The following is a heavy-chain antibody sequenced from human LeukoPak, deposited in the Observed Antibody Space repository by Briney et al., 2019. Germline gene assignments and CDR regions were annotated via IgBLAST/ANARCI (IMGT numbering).Heavy chain of an antibody. CDR2: IYTSGST. CDR1: GGSISSYY. V-gene: IGHV4-4*07. CDR3: ARDGVEYDILTDQYGMDV. Sequence: PSETLSLTCTVSGGSISSYYWSWIRQPAGKGLEWIGRIYTSGSTNYNPSLKSRVTMSVDTSKNQFSLKLSSVTAADTAVYYCARDGVEYDILTDQYGMDVWGQGTTVTVSS. J-gene: IGHJ6*02. D-gene: IGHD3-9*01.